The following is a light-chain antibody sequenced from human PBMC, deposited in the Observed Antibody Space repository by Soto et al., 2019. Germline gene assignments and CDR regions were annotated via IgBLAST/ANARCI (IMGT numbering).Light chain of an antibody. CDR2: DTS. CDR1: RSVSNNY. V-gene: IGKV3-20*01. Sequence: EIVLTQSPGTLSVSPGERATLSCRASRSVSNNYLAWYQQKRGQAPRLLIYDTSTRATGIPDRFSGTGSATDFTLTISRLEPEDFAVYYCQQYGNSPQTFGQGTKVDIK. CDR3: QQYGNSPQT. J-gene: IGKJ1*01.